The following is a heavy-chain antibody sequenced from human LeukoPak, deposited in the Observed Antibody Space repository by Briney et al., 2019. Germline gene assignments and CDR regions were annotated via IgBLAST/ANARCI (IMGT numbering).Heavy chain of an antibody. CDR1: GYSFTSYW. CDR2: IYPGDSDT. J-gene: IGHJ4*02. CDR3: ATTSIVDYGLDY. D-gene: IGHD4-17*01. Sequence: GESLKISCEGSGYSFTSYWIGWVRQMPGKGLEWMGIIYPGDSDTRYSPSFQGQVTLSADKSRNTAYLQWSSLTASDSAMYYCATTSIVDYGLDYWGPGTLVTVSS. V-gene: IGHV5-51*01.